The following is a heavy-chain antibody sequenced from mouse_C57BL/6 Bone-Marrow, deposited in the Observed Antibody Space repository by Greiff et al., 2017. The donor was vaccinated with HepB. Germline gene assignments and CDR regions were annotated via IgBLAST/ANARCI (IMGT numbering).Heavy chain of an antibody. Sequence: QVQLKQPGAELVMPGASVKLSCKASGYTFTSYWMHWVKQRPGQGLEWIGEIDPSDSYTNYNQKFKGKSTLTVDKSSSTAYMQLSSLTSEDSAVYYCARFITGIDYWGQGTTLTVSS. CDR2: IDPSDSYT. CDR1: GYTFTSYW. J-gene: IGHJ2*01. D-gene: IGHD1-1*01. CDR3: ARFITGIDY. V-gene: IGHV1-69*01.